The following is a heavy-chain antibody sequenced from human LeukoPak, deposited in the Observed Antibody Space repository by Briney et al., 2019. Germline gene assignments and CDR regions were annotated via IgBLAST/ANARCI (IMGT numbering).Heavy chain of an antibody. CDR2: IYSGGST. CDR3: ARVIRGFDP. Sequence: GGSLRLSCAASGFTFSSYAMNWVRQAPGKGLEWVSVIYSGGSTYYADSVKGRFTISRDNSKNTLYLQMNSLRAEDTAVYYCARVIRGFDPWGQGTLVTVSS. J-gene: IGHJ5*02. CDR1: GFTFSSYA. V-gene: IGHV3-53*01.